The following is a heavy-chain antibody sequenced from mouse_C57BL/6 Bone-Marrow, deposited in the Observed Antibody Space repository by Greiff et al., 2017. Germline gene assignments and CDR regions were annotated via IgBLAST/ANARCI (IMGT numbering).Heavy chain of an antibody. CDR3: TTETIYDGYYVDY. CDR2: IDPENGDT. CDR1: GFNIKDDY. D-gene: IGHD2-3*01. J-gene: IGHJ2*01. Sequence: VQLKQSGAELVRPGASVKLSCTASGFNIKDDYMHWVKQRPEQGLEWIGWIDPENGDTEYASKFQGKATITADTSSNTAYLQRSSLTSEDTAVYYCTTETIYDGYYVDYWGQGTTLTVSS. V-gene: IGHV14-4*01.